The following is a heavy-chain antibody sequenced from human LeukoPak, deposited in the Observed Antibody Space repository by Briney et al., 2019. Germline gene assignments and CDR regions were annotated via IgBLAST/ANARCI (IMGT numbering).Heavy chain of an antibody. J-gene: IGHJ4*02. D-gene: IGHD6-19*01. Sequence: GASVKVSCKASGYTFTGYYLHWVRQAPGQGLEWMGWINPNSGGTNYAQKFQGRVTMTGDTPISTAYMELSRLKSDDTAVYYCARGQLEIDSSGTFDYWGQGTLVTVSP. CDR2: INPNSGGT. CDR1: GYTFTGYY. V-gene: IGHV1-2*02. CDR3: ARGQLEIDSSGTFDY.